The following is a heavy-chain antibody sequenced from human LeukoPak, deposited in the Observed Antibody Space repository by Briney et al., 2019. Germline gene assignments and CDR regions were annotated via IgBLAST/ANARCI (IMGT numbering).Heavy chain of an antibody. CDR1: GGSISGFY. CDR3: ARVNWEGYFDL. CDR2: VYTNGAS. Sequence: PSETLSLTCTVSGGSISGFYWSWFRQSAEKGLEWIGRVYTNGASNYNPFLKSRVTMPVDTSKDQVSLKLTSLTAADTAVYYCARVNWEGYFDLWGRGTLVTVSS. D-gene: IGHD1-1*01. J-gene: IGHJ2*01. V-gene: IGHV4-4*07.